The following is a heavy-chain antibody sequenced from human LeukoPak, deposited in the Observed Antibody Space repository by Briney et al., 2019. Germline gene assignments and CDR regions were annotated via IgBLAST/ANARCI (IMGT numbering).Heavy chain of an antibody. CDR2: VYYSGSTT. V-gene: IGHV4-59*01. J-gene: IGHJ6*03. CDR1: GGSISSYY. D-gene: IGHD1-26*01. Sequence: SETLSLTCTVSGGSISSYYWNWIRQPPGKGLEWIGNVYYSGSTTIYNPSLKSRVTISLDTSKNQFSLKLSSVAAADTAVYYCASSGTYGGRYYYYYYMDVWGKGTTVTVSS. CDR3: ASSGTYGGRYYYYYYMDV.